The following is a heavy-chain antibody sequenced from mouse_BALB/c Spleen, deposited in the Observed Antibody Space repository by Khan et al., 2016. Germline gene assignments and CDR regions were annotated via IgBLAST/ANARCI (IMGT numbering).Heavy chain of an antibody. CDR1: GYTFTDYS. CDR3: APVPAY. CDR2: INTETGEP. Sequence: QIQLVQSGPELKKPGETVKISCKASGYTFTDYSIHWVKQAPGKGLKWMGWINTETGEPTYADDFKGRFAFSLETSASTAYLQINNLKNEDTATYFSAPVPAYWGQGTLVTVSA. J-gene: IGHJ3*01. V-gene: IGHV9-2-1*01.